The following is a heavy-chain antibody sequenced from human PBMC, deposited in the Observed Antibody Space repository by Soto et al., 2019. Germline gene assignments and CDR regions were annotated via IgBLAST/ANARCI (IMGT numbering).Heavy chain of an antibody. Sequence: ASVKVSCKASGFTFTSSAVQWVRQARGQRLEWIGWIVVGSGNTNYAQKFQERVTITRDMSTSTAYMELSSLRSEDTAVYYCAADGGGRDDDAFDIWGQGTMVTVSS. CDR3: AADGGGRDDDAFDI. CDR2: IVVGSGNT. D-gene: IGHD1-26*01. CDR1: GFTFTSSA. V-gene: IGHV1-58*01. J-gene: IGHJ3*02.